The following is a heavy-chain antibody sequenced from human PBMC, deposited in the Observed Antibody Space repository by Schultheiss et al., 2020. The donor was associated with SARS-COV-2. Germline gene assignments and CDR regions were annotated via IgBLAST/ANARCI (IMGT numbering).Heavy chain of an antibody. CDR2: ISYDGSNK. CDR1: GFTFSSYA. J-gene: IGHJ3*02. V-gene: IGHV3-30*07. CDR3: ARTALLVETSYDFWSGPGPFDI. Sequence: GGSLRLSCAASGFTFSSYAMHWVRQAPGKGLEWVAVISYDGSNKYYADSVKGRFTISRDNSKNTLYLQMNSLRAEDTAVYYCARTALLVETSYDFWSGPGPFDIWGQGTMVTVSS. D-gene: IGHD3-3*01.